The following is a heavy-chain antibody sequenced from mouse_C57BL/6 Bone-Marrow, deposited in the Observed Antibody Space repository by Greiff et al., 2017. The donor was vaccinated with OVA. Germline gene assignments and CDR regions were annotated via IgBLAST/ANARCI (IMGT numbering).Heavy chain of an antibody. Sequence: EVKLVESGGGLVKPGGSLKLSCAASGFTFSDYGMHWVRQAPEQGLEWVAYISSGSSTIYYADTVKGRFTFSIDNAKSTLFLQRTSLRSEDTAMDYGARGYGSSSGYAMDYWGQGTSVTVSS. J-gene: IGHJ4*01. CDR1: GFTFSDYG. D-gene: IGHD1-1*01. CDR3: ARGYGSSSGYAMDY. CDR2: ISSGSSTI. V-gene: IGHV5-17*01.